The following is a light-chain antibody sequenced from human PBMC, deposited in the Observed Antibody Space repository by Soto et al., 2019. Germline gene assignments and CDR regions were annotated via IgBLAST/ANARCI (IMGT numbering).Light chain of an antibody. J-gene: IGKJ2*01. Sequence: EIVLTQSPGTLSLSPGERATLSCRASQSVSSSYLAWYQQKPGQAPRHLIYGASSRATGITDRFSGSGSGTDFTVTISRLEPEDFAVYYCQQYGSSPPYTFGQGTKLEIK. V-gene: IGKV3-20*01. CDR1: QSVSSSY. CDR2: GAS. CDR3: QQYGSSPPYT.